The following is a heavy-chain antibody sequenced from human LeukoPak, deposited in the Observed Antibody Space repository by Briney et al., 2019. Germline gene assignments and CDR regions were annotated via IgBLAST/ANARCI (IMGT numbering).Heavy chain of an antibody. J-gene: IGHJ5*02. V-gene: IGHV3-23*01. CDR3: AKDQITMVRGVNGDNWFDP. Sequence: GGSLRLSCAASGFTFSSYAMSWVRQAPGKGLEWVSAISGSGGSTYYADSVKGRFTISRDNSKNTLYLQMNSLRAEDTAVYYCAKDQITMVRGVNGDNWFDPWGQGTLVTVSS. CDR1: GFTFSSYA. CDR2: ISGSGGST. D-gene: IGHD3-10*01.